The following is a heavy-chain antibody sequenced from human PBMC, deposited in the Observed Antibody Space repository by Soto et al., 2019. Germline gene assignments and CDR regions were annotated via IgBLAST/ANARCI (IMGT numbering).Heavy chain of an antibody. CDR1: GFTFSSYA. CDR3: ARSDNADYALDY. D-gene: IGHD4-17*01. CDR2: ISYDGSNK. Sequence: PGGSLRLSCAASGFTFSSYAMHWVRQAPGKGLEWVAVISYDGSNKYYADSVKGRFTISRDNSKNTLYLQMNSLRAEDTAVYYCARSDNADYALDYWDQGTLVTVSS. J-gene: IGHJ4*02. V-gene: IGHV3-30-3*01.